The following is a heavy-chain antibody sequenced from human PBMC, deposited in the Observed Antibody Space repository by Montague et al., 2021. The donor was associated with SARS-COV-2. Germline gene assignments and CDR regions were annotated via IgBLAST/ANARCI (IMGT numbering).Heavy chain of an antibody. CDR1: GFIFSSYG. Sequence: SLRLSCAASGFIFSSYGMHWVRQAPGKGLEWVAHIWYDGSNENYVDSVKGRFTISRDNFKNTLYLQMNSLRAEDTAIYYCARGGVGGYYFDYWGQGTLVTVSS. CDR3: ARGGVGGYYFDY. D-gene: IGHD1-26*01. J-gene: IGHJ4*02. V-gene: IGHV3-33*01. CDR2: IWYDGSNE.